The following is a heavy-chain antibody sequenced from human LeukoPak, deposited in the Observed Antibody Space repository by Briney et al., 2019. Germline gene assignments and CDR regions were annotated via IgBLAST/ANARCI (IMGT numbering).Heavy chain of an antibody. V-gene: IGHV3-74*01. CDR2: INSDGSST. Sequence: GGSLRLSCAASGFTFSSYWMHWVRQAPGKGLVWVSRINSDGSSTSYADSVKGRFTITRDNAKNTLYLQMNSLRVEDTAVYYCARDLPDEKDLDYWGQGTLVTVSS. J-gene: IGHJ4*02. D-gene: IGHD5-24*01. CDR3: ARDLPDEKDLDY. CDR1: GFTFSSYW.